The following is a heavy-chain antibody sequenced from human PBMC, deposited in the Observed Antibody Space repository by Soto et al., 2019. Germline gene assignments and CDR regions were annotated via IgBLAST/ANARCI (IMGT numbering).Heavy chain of an antibody. J-gene: IGHJ3*01. V-gene: IGHV1-46*01. CDR3: ARDIVVVTATPERAFDF. CDR1: GCTFTSYY. Sequence: GXSVKVSCKASGCTFTSYYMHLVRQAPGQGLEWMGIINPSGGSTSYSQKFQGRVTMTRDTSTSTVYMELSSLRSEDTAVYYCARDIVVVTATPERAFDFWGQGTMVTVSS. CDR2: INPSGGST. D-gene: IGHD2-21*02.